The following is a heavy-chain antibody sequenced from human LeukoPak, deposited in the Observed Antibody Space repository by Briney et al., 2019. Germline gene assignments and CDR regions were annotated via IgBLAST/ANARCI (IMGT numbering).Heavy chain of an antibody. CDR3: ARPGDCSGGTCYWSFDL. V-gene: IGHV4-59*08. CDR1: GGSISSYY. Sequence: PSETLSLTCTVSGGSISSYYWSWIRQPPGKGLEWIGYIYDRGSINYNPSLKSRVTISLDTSKNQFSLKLSSVTAADTAVYYCARPGDCSGGTCYWSFDLWGRGTLVTVSS. CDR2: IYDRGSI. J-gene: IGHJ2*01. D-gene: IGHD2-15*01.